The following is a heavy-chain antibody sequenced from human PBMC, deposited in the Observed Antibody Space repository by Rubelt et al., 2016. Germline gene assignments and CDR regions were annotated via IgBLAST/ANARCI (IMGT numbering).Heavy chain of an antibody. D-gene: IGHD6-6*01. CDR3: ARDTEAYSSSSARGYYGMDV. V-gene: IGHV1-46*01. J-gene: IGHJ6*04. Sequence: VRQAPGQGLEWMGIINPSGGSTSYAQKFQGRVTMTRDTSTSTVYMELSSLRSEDTAVYYCARDTEAYSSSSARGYYGMDVWGEGTTVTVSS. CDR2: INPSGGST.